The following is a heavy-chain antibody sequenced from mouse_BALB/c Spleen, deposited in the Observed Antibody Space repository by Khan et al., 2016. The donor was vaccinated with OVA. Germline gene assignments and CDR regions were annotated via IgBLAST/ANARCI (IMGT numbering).Heavy chain of an antibody. CDR3: ASELGRYYAMDY. CDR2: ISYSGRT. J-gene: IGHJ4*01. D-gene: IGHD4-1*01. V-gene: IGHV3-2*02. CDR1: GYSITSDYA. Sequence: EVQLQESGPGLVKPSQSLSLTCTVAGYSITSDYAWNWIRQFPGNKLEWMGYISYSGRTGYKPSLKSRISITRDTYKNQFFLQLNSVTTEYTATYYCASELGRYYAMDYWGQGTSVTVSS.